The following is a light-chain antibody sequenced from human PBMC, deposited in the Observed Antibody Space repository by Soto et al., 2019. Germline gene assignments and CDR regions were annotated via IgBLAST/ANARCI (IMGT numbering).Light chain of an antibody. CDR1: QSVTSSS. CDR3: QQYGNSPPLS. V-gene: IGKV3-20*01. CDR2: GAS. J-gene: IGKJ4*01. Sequence: EIVLTQSPGTLSLSPGARATLSCRASQSVTSSSLAWYQQKPGQAPRLLMYGASSRATGIPDRFSGSGSGTDFTLTISRLEPEDFAVYYCQQYGNSPPLSCGGGTKVEIK.